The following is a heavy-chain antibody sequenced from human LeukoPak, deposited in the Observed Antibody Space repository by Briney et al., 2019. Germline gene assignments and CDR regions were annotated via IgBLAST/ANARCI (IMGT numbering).Heavy chain of an antibody. V-gene: IGHV4-38-2*02. CDR1: GYSISSGYL. J-gene: IGHJ3*02. D-gene: IGHD3-16*02. Sequence: PSETLSLTCTVSGYSISSGYLWGWIRQPPGKGLEWIGSIYHSGSTYYNPSLKSRVTISVDTSKNQFSLKLSSVTAADTAVYYCARVIGSWRYFDIWGQGTMVTVSS. CDR3: ARVIGSWRYFDI. CDR2: IYHSGST.